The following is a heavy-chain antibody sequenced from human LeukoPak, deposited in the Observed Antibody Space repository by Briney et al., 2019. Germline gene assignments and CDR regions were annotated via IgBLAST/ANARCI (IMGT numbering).Heavy chain of an antibody. CDR2: IIPIFGIA. V-gene: IGHV1-69*04. CDR3: ASSCCSSTSCYMGGGGTYYFDY. D-gene: IGHD2-2*02. CDR1: GGTFSSYA. Sequence: SVKVSCKASGGTFSSYAISWVRQAPGQGLEWMGRIIPIFGIANYAQKFQGRVTITADKSTSTAYMELSSLRSEDTAVYYCASSCCSSTSCYMGGGGTYYFDYWGQGTLVTVSS. J-gene: IGHJ4*02.